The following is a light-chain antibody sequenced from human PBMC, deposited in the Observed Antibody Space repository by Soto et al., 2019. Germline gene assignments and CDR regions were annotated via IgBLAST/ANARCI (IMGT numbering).Light chain of an antibody. CDR1: QSVSSSY. CDR3: QQYGSSPYT. CDR2: GAS. Sequence: EVVLKQSPGTLSLSPGERATLSCRASQSVSSSYLAWYQQKPGQAPRLLIYGASSRATGIPDRFSGSGSGTDFTLTIPRLEPEDFAVYYCQQYGSSPYTFGQGTKVDIK. V-gene: IGKV3-20*01. J-gene: IGKJ2*01.